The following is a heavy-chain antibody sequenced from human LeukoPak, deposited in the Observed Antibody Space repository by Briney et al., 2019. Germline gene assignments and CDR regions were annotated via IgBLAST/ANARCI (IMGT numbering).Heavy chain of an antibody. D-gene: IGHD3-3*01. CDR2: ISAYNGNT. Sequence: ASVKVSCKASGYTFTCYGISWVRQAPGQGLEWMGWISAYNGNTNYAQKLQGRVTMTTDTSTSTAYMELRSLRSDDTAVYYCARDIGPYDFWSGPDYWGQGTLVTVSS. J-gene: IGHJ4*02. CDR1: GYTFTCYG. V-gene: IGHV1-18*01. CDR3: ARDIGPYDFWSGPDY.